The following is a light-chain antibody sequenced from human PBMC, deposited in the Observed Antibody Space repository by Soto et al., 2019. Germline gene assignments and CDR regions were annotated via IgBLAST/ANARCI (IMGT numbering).Light chain of an antibody. V-gene: IGLV2-14*03. Sequence: QSVLTQPASVSGSPGQSITISCTGTSSDVGAYNYVSWYQQHPGKAPKLMIYDVTNRPSGVSNRFSGSKSGYTASLTISGLQAEDEADYYCCSYTTSSTYVFGTGTKLTVL. J-gene: IGLJ1*01. CDR3: CSYTTSSTYV. CDR2: DVT. CDR1: SSDVGAYNY.